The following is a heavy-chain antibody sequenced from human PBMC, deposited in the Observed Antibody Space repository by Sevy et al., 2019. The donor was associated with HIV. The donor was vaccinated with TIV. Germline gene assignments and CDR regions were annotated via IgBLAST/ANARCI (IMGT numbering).Heavy chain of an antibody. CDR1: GFTFSKFG. J-gene: IGHJ4*02. CDR2: ISYDGSNK. V-gene: IGHV3-30*18. Sequence: GGSLRLSCAASGFTFSKFGMHWVRQAPGKGLEWVAVISYDGSNKYYVDSVRGRFTISRDNSKNTQYLQMNSLTVEDTAVHYCAQDSCVGGWSSREWGQGTLVTFSS. CDR3: AQDSCVGGWSSRE. D-gene: IGHD6-19*01.